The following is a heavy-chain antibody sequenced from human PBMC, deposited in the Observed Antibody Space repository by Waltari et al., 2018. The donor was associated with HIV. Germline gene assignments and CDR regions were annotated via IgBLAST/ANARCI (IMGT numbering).Heavy chain of an antibody. J-gene: IGHJ6*02. Sequence: QVQLIQSGAEVKKPGASVKVSCKVFGYTLTELSMHWVRQAPGKGLEWMGGFDPEDDETIYAQKFQGRVTMTEDTSTDSAYMELSSLTSEDTAVYYCATGGGTTSIQLYDLDVCGQGTTVTVSS. D-gene: IGHD1-26*01. V-gene: IGHV1-24*01. CDR2: FDPEDDET. CDR3: ATGGGTTSIQLYDLDV. CDR1: GYTLTELS.